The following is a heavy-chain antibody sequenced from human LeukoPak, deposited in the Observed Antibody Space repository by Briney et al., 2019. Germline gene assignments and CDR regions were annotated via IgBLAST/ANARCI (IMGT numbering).Heavy chain of an antibody. J-gene: IGHJ4*02. CDR2: ISYDGRNK. Sequence: GGSLRLSCGASGFIFRNHAMHWVRQAPGKGLEWVAVISYDGRNKYYADSAKGRFTISRDNSENTLYLQMNSLRTDDTAVYYCVREEFGNVYFDYWGQGTLVTVSS. V-gene: IGHV3-30*04. D-gene: IGHD3-10*01. CDR3: VREEFGNVYFDY. CDR1: GFIFRNHA.